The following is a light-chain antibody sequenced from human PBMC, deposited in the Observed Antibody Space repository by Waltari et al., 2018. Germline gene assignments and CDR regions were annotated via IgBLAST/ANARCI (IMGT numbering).Light chain of an antibody. V-gene: IGLV2-8*01. CDR1: RSNVGVYNF. J-gene: IGLJ3*02. CDR3: TSYAGKNILV. CDR2: EVN. Sequence: QSVLTQPPSASGSLGQSVTISCTGARSNVGVYNFVSWYQQHPGKAPKRIIDEVNKRPSGVPDRFSGSKSGNTASLTVSGLLAEDEADYYCTSYAGKNILVFGGGTNLTVL.